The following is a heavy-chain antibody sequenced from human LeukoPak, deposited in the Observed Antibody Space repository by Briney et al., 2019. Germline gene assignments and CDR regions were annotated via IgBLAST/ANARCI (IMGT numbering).Heavy chain of an antibody. V-gene: IGHV4-59*01. CDR2: IYYSGST. Sequence: SETLSLTCTVSGGSISSYYWSWIRQPPGKGLEWIGYIYYSGSTNYNPSLKSRVTVSVDTSKNQFSLKLSSVTAADTAVYYCARGRSSWSLGFDPWGQGTLVTVSS. CDR1: GGSISSYY. CDR3: ARGRSSWSLGFDP. D-gene: IGHD6-13*01. J-gene: IGHJ5*02.